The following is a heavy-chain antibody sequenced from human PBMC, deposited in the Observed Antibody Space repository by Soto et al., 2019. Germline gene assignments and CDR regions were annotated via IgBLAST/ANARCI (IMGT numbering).Heavy chain of an antibody. J-gene: IGHJ4*02. V-gene: IGHV3-33*01. CDR2: IWYDGSNK. Sequence: ESGGGVVQPGRSLRLSCAASGFTFSSYGMHWVRQAPGKGLEWVAVIWYDGSNKYYADSVKGRFTISRDNSKNTLYLQMNSLRAEDTAVYYCARGYSSGWYYFDYWGQGTLVTVSS. D-gene: IGHD6-19*01. CDR1: GFTFSSYG. CDR3: ARGYSSGWYYFDY.